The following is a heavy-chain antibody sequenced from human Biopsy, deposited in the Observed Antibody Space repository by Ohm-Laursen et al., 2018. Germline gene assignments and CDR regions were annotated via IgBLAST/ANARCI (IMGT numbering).Heavy chain of an antibody. Sequence: GTLSLTCAVSGYSISSDYRWGWIRQAPGKTLEWLCNIFKDGNTHYNPPLRSRLIISIDTSKNQFSLMMTSVSGADTAVYFCARVGSGWAPFDKWGPGTLVTVSS. J-gene: IGHJ4*02. CDR2: IFKDGNT. V-gene: IGHV4-38-2*01. CDR3: ARVGSGWAPFDK. CDR1: GYSISSDYR. D-gene: IGHD6-19*01.